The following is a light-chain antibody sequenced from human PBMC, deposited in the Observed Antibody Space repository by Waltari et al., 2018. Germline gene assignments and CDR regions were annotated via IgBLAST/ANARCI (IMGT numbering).Light chain of an antibody. Sequence: YELTQLPSVSVSPGQTSRSTCSGDALPKQHAYWYQQTSDQPPVLVIHEDNKRPSGIAERFSASSSGTMATLTIAGAQVEDEADYYCCSTDSSGPHRGVFGGGTKLTVL. CDR1: ALPKQH. J-gene: IGLJ3*02. CDR3: CSTDSSGPHRGV. CDR2: EDN. V-gene: IGLV3-10*01.